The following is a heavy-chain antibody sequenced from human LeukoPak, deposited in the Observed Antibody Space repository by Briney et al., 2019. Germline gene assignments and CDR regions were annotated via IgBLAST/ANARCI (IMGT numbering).Heavy chain of an antibody. CDR1: GGTFSSYA. CDR2: IIPILGIA. J-gene: IGHJ4*02. CDR3: ARDWSLDSADIGYFDY. V-gene: IGHV1-69*04. D-gene: IGHD3-10*01. Sequence: GASVKVSCKASGGTFSSYAISWVRQAPGQGLEWMGRIIPILGIANYAQKFQGRVTITADKSTSTAYMELSSLRSEDTAVYYCARDWSLDSADIGYFDYWGQGTLVTVSS.